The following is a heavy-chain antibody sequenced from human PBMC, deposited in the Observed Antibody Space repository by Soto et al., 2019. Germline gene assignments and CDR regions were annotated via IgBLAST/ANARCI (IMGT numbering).Heavy chain of an antibody. CDR1: GYTFTSYG. CDR3: ARDLPPLGSGGSCYDY. Sequence: ASVKVSCKASGYTFTSYGISWVRQAPGQGLEWMGWISAYNGNTNYAQKLQGRVTMTTDTSTSTAYMELRSLRSDDTAVYYCARDLPPLGSGGSCYDYWGQGTLVTVSS. J-gene: IGHJ4*02. D-gene: IGHD2-15*01. CDR2: ISAYNGNT. V-gene: IGHV1-18*01.